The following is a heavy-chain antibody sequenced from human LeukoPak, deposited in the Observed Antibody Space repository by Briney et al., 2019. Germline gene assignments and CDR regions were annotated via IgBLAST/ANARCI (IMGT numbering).Heavy chain of an antibody. V-gene: IGHV3-30*02. J-gene: IGHJ4*02. Sequence: GGXLRLSCAASGFTFSSYGMHWGRQAPGKGLEGVAFIRYDGSKKYYADSVKGGFTISRENSKKTVYLQMNSLRAEDTAVYYCAKDFLPRSGGSDYWGQGTLVTVSS. D-gene: IGHD3-10*01. CDR1: GFTFSSYG. CDR3: AKDFLPRSGGSDY. CDR2: IRYDGSKK.